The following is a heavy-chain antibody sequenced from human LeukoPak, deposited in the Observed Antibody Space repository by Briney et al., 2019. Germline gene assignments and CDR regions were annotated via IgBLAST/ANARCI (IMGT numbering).Heavy chain of an antibody. J-gene: IGHJ4*02. CDR2: ISGSGDNT. V-gene: IGHV3-23*01. D-gene: IGHD5-12*01. CDR1: GLNLDAYA. CDR3: AKGSGYDTDFDY. Sequence: GGSLRLSCAASGLNLDAYAMHWVRQAPGKGLEWVSGISGSGDNTYYADSVKGRFTISRDNSKNTLYLQMNSLRAEDTAVYYCAKGSGYDTDFDYWGQGTLVSVSS.